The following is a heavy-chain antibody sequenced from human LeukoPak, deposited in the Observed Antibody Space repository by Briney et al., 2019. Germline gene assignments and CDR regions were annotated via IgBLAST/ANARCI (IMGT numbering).Heavy chain of an antibody. D-gene: IGHD5-12*01. V-gene: IGHV1-69*13. Sequence: ASVKVSCKASRGTFSSYAISWVRQAPGQGLKWMGGINPFFGTANYAQKFQGRVTITADESTSTAYMELSSLRSEDTAVYYCARGSGYESFDYWGQGTLVTVSS. CDR3: ARGSGYESFDY. CDR1: RGTFSSYA. CDR2: INPFFGTA. J-gene: IGHJ4*02.